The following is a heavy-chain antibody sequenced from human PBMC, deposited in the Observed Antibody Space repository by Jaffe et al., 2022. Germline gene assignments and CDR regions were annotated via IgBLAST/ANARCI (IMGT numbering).Heavy chain of an antibody. CDR1: GGSFSGYY. Sequence: QVQLQQWGAGLLKPSETLSLTCAVYGGSFSGYYWSWIRQPPGKGLEWIGEINHSGSTNYNPSLKSRVTISVDTSKNQFSLKLSSVTAADTAVYYCARERRGYSSGWYSDYWGQGTLVTVSS. CDR3: ARERRGYSSGWYSDY. J-gene: IGHJ4*02. D-gene: IGHD6-19*01. V-gene: IGHV4-34*01. CDR2: INHSGST.